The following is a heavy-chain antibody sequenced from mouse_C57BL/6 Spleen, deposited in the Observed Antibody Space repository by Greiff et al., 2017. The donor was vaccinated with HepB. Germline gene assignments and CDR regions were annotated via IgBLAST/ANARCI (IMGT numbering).Heavy chain of an antibody. J-gene: IGHJ2*01. V-gene: IGHV5-17*01. CDR2: ISSGSSTI. Sequence: EVQLVESGGGLVKPGGSLKLSCAASGFTFSDYGVHWVRQAPEKGLEWVAYISSGSSTIYYADTVKGRFTISRDNAKNTLFLQMTSLRSEDTAMYYCANLLPPGYWGQGTTLTVSS. D-gene: IGHD1-1*01. CDR1: GFTFSDYG. CDR3: ANLLPPGY.